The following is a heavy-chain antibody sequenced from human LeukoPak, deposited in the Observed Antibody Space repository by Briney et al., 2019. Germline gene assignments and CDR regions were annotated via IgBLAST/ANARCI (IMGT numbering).Heavy chain of an antibody. CDR2: IYYSGTT. Sequence: ASETLSLTCAVSGYSISSDSYWGWIRQPPGKGLEWIGTIYYSGTTYYNPSLKSRVTISLDTSKNQFSLRLTSVTAADTAVYYCAKFGSTSGRRFDPWGQGTLVTVSS. V-gene: IGHV4-38-2*01. J-gene: IGHJ5*02. D-gene: IGHD2-2*01. CDR1: GYSISSDSY. CDR3: AKFGSTSGRRFDP.